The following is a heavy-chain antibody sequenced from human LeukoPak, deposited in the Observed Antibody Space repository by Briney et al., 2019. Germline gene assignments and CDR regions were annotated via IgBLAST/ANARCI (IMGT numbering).Heavy chain of an antibody. D-gene: IGHD3-16*01. Sequence: GGSLRLSCAASGFTVSTKFMHWVRQAPGKGLEWVSVIYSGGITYYADSVKGRFTVSRDNSRNTMYLHMNSLKVEDTAVYYCAKDEVTSGGGLDYWGQGTLVTVSS. CDR1: GFTVSTKF. CDR3: AKDEVTSGGGLDY. J-gene: IGHJ4*02. V-gene: IGHV3-53*01. CDR2: IYSGGIT.